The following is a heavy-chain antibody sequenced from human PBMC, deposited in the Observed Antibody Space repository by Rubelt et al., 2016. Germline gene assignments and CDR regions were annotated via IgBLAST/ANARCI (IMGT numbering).Heavy chain of an antibody. Sequence: EVQLVESGGGLVQPGGSLRLSCAVSGFTFGSYWMSWVRQAPGKGLEWVASIKEDGSEKYYVDSVNRQRNSLRAEDTAVYFCASGERGRGVWELVLPGVYWGQGILVTVSS. V-gene: IGHV3-7*02. J-gene: IGHJ4*02. CDR3: GVY. CDR2: IKEDGSEK. D-gene: IGHD3-10*01. CDR1: GFTFGSYW.